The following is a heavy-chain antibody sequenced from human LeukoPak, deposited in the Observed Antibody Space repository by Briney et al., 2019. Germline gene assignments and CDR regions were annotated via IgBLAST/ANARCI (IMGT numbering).Heavy chain of an antibody. J-gene: IGHJ4*02. CDR2: IIPIFGTA. CDR3: ARDRWFGGYYFDY. D-gene: IGHD3-10*01. Sequence: ASVKVSCKASGGTFSSYAISWVRQAPGQGLEWMGGIIPIFGTANYAQKFQGRVTITADKSTSTAYMELSSPRSEDTAVYYCARDRWFGGYYFDYWGQGTLVTVSS. CDR1: GGTFSSYA. V-gene: IGHV1-69*06.